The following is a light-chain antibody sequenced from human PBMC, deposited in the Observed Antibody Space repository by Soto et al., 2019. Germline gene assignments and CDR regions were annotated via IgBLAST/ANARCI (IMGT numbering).Light chain of an antibody. CDR3: SSYTRSSTSYV. Sequence: LTQPACVSGSPGQSITISCTGTSSDVGGYNYVSWYQQHPGKAPKLMIYEVSNRPSRVSNRFSGSKSGNTASLTISGLQAEDEADYYCSSYTRSSTSYVFGTGTKVTVL. V-gene: IGLV2-14*01. CDR1: SSDVGGYNY. CDR2: EVS. J-gene: IGLJ1*01.